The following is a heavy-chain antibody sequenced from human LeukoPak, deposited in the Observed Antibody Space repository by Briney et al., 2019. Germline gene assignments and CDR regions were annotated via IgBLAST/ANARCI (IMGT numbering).Heavy chain of an antibody. CDR3: ARHFYLNRFDP. J-gene: IGHJ5*02. V-gene: IGHV4-39*01. CDR2: IYYTETT. Sequence: SETLSLTCSVSGGSISSNNYYWGWIRQPPGKGLEWIATIYYTETTFYSPSLESRVTISVDTSKNQFSLRLSSVTAADTAVYYCARHFYLNRFDPWGQGIVVTVSS. CDR1: GGSISSNNYY. D-gene: IGHD2/OR15-2a*01.